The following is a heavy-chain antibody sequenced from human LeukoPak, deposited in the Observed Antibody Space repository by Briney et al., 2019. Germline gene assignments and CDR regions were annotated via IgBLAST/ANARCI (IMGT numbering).Heavy chain of an antibody. V-gene: IGHV1-8*01. D-gene: IGHD1-14*01. CDR3: ATGLNTPNDF. CDR2: MNPNNSKT. Sequence: ASVKVSCKASGYTFTNYDFIWVRQASGQGPEWMGWMNPNNSKTGYAQKFQGRVTMTRDTSISTAYMELSSLRSEDTAVYYCATGLNTPNDFWGQGTLVTVSS. CDR1: GYTFTNYD. J-gene: IGHJ4*02.